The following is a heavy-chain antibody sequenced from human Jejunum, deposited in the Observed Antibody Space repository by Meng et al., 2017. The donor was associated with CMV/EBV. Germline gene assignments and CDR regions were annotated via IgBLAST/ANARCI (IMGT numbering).Heavy chain of an antibody. CDR1: GGSISSYY. J-gene: IGHJ4*02. Sequence: TVFGGSISSYYWYWIRQPPGRGLELFGYIYYSGSPNYNPSLKSRVTISVDTSKNQFSLKLGSVTAADTAVYYCARAYSSSCRVDYWGQGTLGTVSS. CDR3: ARAYSSSCRVDY. CDR2: IYYSGSP. V-gene: IGHV4-59*01. D-gene: IGHD6-6*01.